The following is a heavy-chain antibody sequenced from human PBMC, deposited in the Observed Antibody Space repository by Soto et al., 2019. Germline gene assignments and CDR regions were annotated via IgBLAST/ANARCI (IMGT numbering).Heavy chain of an antibody. D-gene: IGHD3-9*01. Sequence: ASVKVSCKASGYTFTSYDINWVRQATGQGLEWMGWMNPNSGNTGYAQKFQGRVTMTRNTSISTAYMELSSLRSEDTAVYYCARGDLVGTGSYYYMDVWGKGTTVTVSS. J-gene: IGHJ6*03. V-gene: IGHV1-8*01. CDR2: MNPNSGNT. CDR3: ARGDLVGTGSYYYMDV. CDR1: GYTFTSYD.